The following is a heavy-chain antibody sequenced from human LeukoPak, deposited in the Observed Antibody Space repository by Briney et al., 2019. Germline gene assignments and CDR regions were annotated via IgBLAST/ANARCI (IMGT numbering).Heavy chain of an antibody. V-gene: IGHV1-8*03. Sequence: GASVKVSCKASGYTFTSYDINWVRQATGQGLEWMGWMTPNSGNTGYAQKFQGRVTITRNTSISTAYMELSSLRSEDTAVYYCARGLQTHGYYYYYYYMDVWGKGTTVTVSS. CDR1: GYTFTSYD. J-gene: IGHJ6*03. CDR2: MTPNSGNT. CDR3: ARGLQTHGYYYYYYYMDV.